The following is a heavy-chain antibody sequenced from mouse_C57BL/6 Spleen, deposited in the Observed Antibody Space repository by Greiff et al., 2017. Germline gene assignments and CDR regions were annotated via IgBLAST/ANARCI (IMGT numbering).Heavy chain of an antibody. CDR1: GYTFPSYW. J-gene: IGHJ2*01. V-gene: IGHV1-50*01. Sequence: VQLQQPGAELVKPGASVKLSCKASGYTFPSYWMQWVKQRPGPGLEWIGEIDPSDSYTNYNQKFKGKATLTVDTSSSTAYMQLSSLTSEDSAVYYCAGSGRDFDYWGQGTTLTVSS. D-gene: IGHD4-1*01. CDR2: IDPSDSYT. CDR3: AGSGRDFDY.